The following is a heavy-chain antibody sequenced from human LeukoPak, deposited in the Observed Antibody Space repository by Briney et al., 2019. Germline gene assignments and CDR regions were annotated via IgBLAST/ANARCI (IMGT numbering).Heavy chain of an antibody. V-gene: IGHV1-18*01. CDR1: GYNFDKFG. J-gene: IGHJ4*02. CDR2: INTYNGNT. CDR3: ARDTPQHLKRYDY. Sequence: GASVKVSCKASGYNFDKFGIAWVRQAPGQGLEWMGWINTYNGNTKYAHQIQGRVTMTTDTSTSTVYMELRSLRSDDTAVYFCARDTPQHLKRYDYWGQGTQVTVSS. D-gene: IGHD6-13*01.